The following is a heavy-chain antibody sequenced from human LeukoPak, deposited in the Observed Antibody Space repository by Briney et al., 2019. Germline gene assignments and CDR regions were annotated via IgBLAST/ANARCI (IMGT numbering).Heavy chain of an antibody. D-gene: IGHD6-13*01. CDR3: ASSSSADFDY. CDR2: IYHSGST. V-gene: IGHV4-30-2*01. CDR1: GGSISSSSYY. J-gene: IGHJ4*02. Sequence: SETLSLTCTVSGGSISSSSYYWGWIRQPPGGGLEWIGYIYHSGSTYYNPSLKSRVTISVDRSKNQFSLKLKSVTAADAAVYYCASSSSADFDYWGQGVLVTVSS.